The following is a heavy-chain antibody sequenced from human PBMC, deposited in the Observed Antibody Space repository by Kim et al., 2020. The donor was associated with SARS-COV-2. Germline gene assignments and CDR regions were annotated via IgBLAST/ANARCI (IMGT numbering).Heavy chain of an antibody. CDR3: TTDNVAYCGGDGYSHDAFDI. CDR2: IKDTTDGGTT. V-gene: IGHV3-15*01. CDR1: GFTFSNAW. D-gene: IGHD2-21*02. J-gene: IGHJ3*02. Sequence: GGSLRLSCAASGFTFSNAWMRWVRQAPGKGLEWVGLIKDTTDGGTTDYAAPVKGRFTISRDDSKNTLYLQMNSLKIEDTAMYYCTTDNVAYCGGDGYSHDAFDIWGQGTMVTVSS.